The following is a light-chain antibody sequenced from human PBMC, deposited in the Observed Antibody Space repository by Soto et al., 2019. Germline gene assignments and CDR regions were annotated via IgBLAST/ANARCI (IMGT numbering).Light chain of an antibody. CDR2: GAS. J-gene: IGKJ4*01. CDR1: QSVSRN. V-gene: IGKV3-15*01. Sequence: EIVMTQSPATLSVSPGERATLSCRASQSVSRNLAWYQQKPGQAPRLLIYGASTRATGIPARFSGSGSGTEFTLTLSSLQSEDFAVYYCQQYNNWPTLTFGGGTKVEIK. CDR3: QQYNNWPTLT.